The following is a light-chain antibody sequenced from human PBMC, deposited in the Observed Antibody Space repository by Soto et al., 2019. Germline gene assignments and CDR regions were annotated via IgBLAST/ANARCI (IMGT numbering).Light chain of an antibody. CDR1: SSNIGAGYD. Sequence: QSVLTQSPSVSGAPGQRVTIPCTGSSSNIGAGYDVHWYQHLPGTAPKLLIYGNSNRPSGVPDRFSGSTSGTSASLAITGLQAEDEADYYCQSYDTRLNAVVFGGGTKLTVL. V-gene: IGLV1-40*01. CDR2: GNS. J-gene: IGLJ2*01. CDR3: QSYDTRLNAVV.